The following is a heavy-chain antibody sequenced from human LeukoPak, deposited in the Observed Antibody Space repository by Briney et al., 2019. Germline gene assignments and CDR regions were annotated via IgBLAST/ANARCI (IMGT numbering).Heavy chain of an antibody. D-gene: IGHD6-19*01. CDR3: TTENSSGWYRRWFDP. CDR1: GFTFSNAW. CDR2: IKSKTDGGTT. V-gene: IGHV3-15*01. Sequence: PGGSLRLSCAASGFTFSNAWMSWVRQAPGKGLEWVGRIKSKTDGGTTDYAAPVKGRFTISRDDSKNTLYLQMNSLKTEDTAVYYCTTENSSGWYRRWFDPWGQGTLVAVSS. J-gene: IGHJ5*02.